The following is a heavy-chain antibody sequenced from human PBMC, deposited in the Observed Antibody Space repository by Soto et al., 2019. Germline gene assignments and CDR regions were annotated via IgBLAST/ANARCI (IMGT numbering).Heavy chain of an antibody. CDR1: GFTVSSKY. D-gene: IGHD3-10*01. V-gene: IGHV3-66*01. CDR2: IYSGGST. CDR3: ARDMVRGLYPEYFQH. Sequence: PGGSLRLSCAASGFTVSSKYISWVRQAPGKGLEWVSVIYSGGSTYYADSVKGRFTISRDNSKNTLYLQMNSLRAEDTAVYYCARDMVRGLYPEYFQHWGQGTLVTVSS. J-gene: IGHJ1*01.